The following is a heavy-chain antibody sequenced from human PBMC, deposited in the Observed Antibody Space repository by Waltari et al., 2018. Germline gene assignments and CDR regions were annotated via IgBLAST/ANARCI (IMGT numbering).Heavy chain of an antibody. CDR3: VRDRPTGEVDQ. CDR2: IYYSGTT. V-gene: IGHV4-38-2*02. CDR1: GYSVTGGFY. D-gene: IGHD7-27*01. J-gene: IGHJ4*02. Sequence: QVQLQESGPGLVKPSETLSLPCSVSGYSVTGGFYWGWIRQAPGKGLEWVANIYYSGTTDYNPSLRSRVTISGDTSKNQFSLKLTSLTAADTAVYYCVRDRPTGEVDQWGPGTLVTVSS.